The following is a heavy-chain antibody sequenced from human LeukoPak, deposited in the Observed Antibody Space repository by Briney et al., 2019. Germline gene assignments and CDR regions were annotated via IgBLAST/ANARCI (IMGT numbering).Heavy chain of an antibody. CDR3: ARALNGDIVVVPAASENWFDP. CDR2: IRYDGSNK. Sequence: GGSLRLSCAASGFTFSSYGMHWVRQAPGKGLEWVAFIRYDGSNKYYADSVKGRFTISRDNSKNTLYLQMNSLRAEDTAVYYCARALNGDIVVVPAASENWFDPWGQGTLVTVSS. J-gene: IGHJ5*02. V-gene: IGHV3-30*02. CDR1: GFTFSSYG. D-gene: IGHD2-2*01.